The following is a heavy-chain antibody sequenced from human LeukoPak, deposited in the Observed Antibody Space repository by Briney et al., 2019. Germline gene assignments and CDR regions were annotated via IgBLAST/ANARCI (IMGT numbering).Heavy chain of an antibody. Sequence: GGSLRLSCAASGFTFSSYAMSWVRQAPGKGLEWVSRIASDGSSTTYADSVKGRFSISRDNAKNTLYLQMNSLRVEDTAVYYCARGRPHGNDYWGQGTLVTVSS. J-gene: IGHJ4*02. D-gene: IGHD4-23*01. CDR2: IASDGSST. CDR1: GFTFSSYA. V-gene: IGHV3-74*01. CDR3: ARGRPHGNDY.